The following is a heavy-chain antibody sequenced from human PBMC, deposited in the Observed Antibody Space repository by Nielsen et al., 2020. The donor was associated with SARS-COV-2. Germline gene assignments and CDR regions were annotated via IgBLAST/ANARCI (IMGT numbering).Heavy chain of an antibody. CDR3: ARDYYGDYLDGFDI. CDR1: GGSISSYY. Sequence: SETLSLTCTVSGGSISSYYWSWIRQPPGKGLEWIGYIDDSGSTNYSPSLRSRVTISVDTSKNQFSLKLTSVTAADTALYFCARDYYGDYLDGFDIWGQGTMVTVSS. D-gene: IGHD4-17*01. CDR2: IDDSGST. V-gene: IGHV4-59*01. J-gene: IGHJ3*02.